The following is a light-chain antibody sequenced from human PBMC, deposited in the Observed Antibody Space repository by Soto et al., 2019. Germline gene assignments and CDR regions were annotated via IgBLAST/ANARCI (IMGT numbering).Light chain of an antibody. J-gene: IGLJ1*01. CDR3: QSYDSSLSFYV. CDR2: GNS. Sequence: QAVVTQPPSVSGAPGQRVTISCTGSSSNIGAGYDVHWYQQLPGTAPKLLIYGNSNRPSGVPDRFSGSKSGTSASLAITGLQAEDEADYYCQSYDSSLSFYVFGTGTKLNVL. CDR1: SSNIGAGYD. V-gene: IGLV1-40*01.